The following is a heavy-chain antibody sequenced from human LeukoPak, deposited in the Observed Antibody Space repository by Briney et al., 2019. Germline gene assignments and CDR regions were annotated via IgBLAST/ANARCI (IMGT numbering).Heavy chain of an antibody. J-gene: IGHJ4*02. CDR3: AKDTLIVVVPAAQRDDY. Sequence: GGSLRLSCAASGFTFSSYAMSWVRQAPGKGLEWVSAISGSGGSTYYADSVKGRFTISRDNSKNTLYLQMNSLRAEDTAVYYRAKDTLIVVVPAAQRDDYWGQGTLVTVSS. CDR2: ISGSGGST. V-gene: IGHV3-23*01. D-gene: IGHD2-2*01. CDR1: GFTFSSYA.